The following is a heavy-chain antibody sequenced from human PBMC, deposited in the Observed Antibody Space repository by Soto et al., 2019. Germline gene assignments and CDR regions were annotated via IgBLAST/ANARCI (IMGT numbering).Heavy chain of an antibody. CDR1: GFTFSSYG. J-gene: IGHJ4*02. D-gene: IGHD4-17*01. CDR3: AIIPPPTVDY. V-gene: IGHV3-30*03. Sequence: QVQLVESGGGVVQPGRSLRLSCAASGFTFSSYGMHWVRQAPGKGLEWVAAISYDGSNRYYADSVKGRFTISRDISKNTLYLQMNSLRLEDTAVYYCAIIPPPTVDYWGPGTLVTVFS. CDR2: ISYDGSNR.